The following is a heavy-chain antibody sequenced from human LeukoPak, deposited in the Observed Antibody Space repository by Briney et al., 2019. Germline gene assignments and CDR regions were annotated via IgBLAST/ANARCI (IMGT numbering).Heavy chain of an antibody. CDR3: ARDRGGSYSAIDY. CDR1: GFTFSSYS. J-gene: IGHJ4*02. D-gene: IGHD1-26*01. V-gene: IGHV3-48*04. CDR2: ISSSSSTI. Sequence: GGSLRLSCAASGFTFSSYSMNWVRQAPGKGLEWVSFISSSSSTIYYADSVKGRFTISRDNAKNSLYLQMNSLRAEDTAVYYRARDRGGSYSAIDYWGQGTLVTASS.